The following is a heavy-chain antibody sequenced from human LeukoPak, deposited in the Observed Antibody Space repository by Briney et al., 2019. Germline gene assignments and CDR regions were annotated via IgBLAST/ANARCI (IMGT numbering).Heavy chain of an antibody. CDR2: INHSGST. Sequence: SETLSLTCAVYGGSFSGYYWSWIRQPPGKGLEWIGEINHSGSTNSNPSLKSRVTISVDASKNQFSLKLSSVTAADTAVYYCARVREAEYYDSTSSDYWGQGTLVTVSS. CDR3: ARVREAEYYDSTSSDY. J-gene: IGHJ4*02. CDR1: GGSFSGYY. V-gene: IGHV4-34*01. D-gene: IGHD3-22*01.